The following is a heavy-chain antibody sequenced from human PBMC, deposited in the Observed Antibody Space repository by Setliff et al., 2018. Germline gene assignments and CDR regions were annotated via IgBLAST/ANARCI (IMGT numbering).Heavy chain of an antibody. J-gene: IGHJ3*02. V-gene: IGHV1-18*01. Sequence: ASVKVSCKASGYILTSSGITWVRQAPRQGLEWMGWISGFNGVTNYAQTFQGRITMATDTSTKMAHMELSSLRSDDTAVYFCALTTLSLCSGGNCPNALDIWGQGTMVTVSS. D-gene: IGHD2-15*01. CDR1: GYILTSSG. CDR2: ISGFNGVT. CDR3: ALTTLSLCSGGNCPNALDI.